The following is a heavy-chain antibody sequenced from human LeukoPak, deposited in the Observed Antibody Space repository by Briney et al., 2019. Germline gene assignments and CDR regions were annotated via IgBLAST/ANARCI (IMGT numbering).Heavy chain of an antibody. V-gene: IGHV4-39*07. CDR1: GGSISTSNYY. D-gene: IGHD3-9*01. CDR2: IYYSGST. Sequence: NPSETLSLTCTVSGGSISTSNYYWGWIRQPPGKGLEWIGSIYYSGSTYYNPSLKSRVTISVDTSKNQFSLKLSSVTAADTAVYYCARTGLGYFDWLVHYWGQGTLVTVSS. J-gene: IGHJ4*02. CDR3: ARTGLGYFDWLVHY.